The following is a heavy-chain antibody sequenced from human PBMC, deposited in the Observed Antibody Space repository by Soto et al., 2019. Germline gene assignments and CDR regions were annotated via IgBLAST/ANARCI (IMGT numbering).Heavy chain of an antibody. Sequence: LRLSCAASGFTFSSYGMHWVLQAPGKGLEWVSYISSSSRSTMYYADSVKGRFTISRDNSKNTLYLQMNSLRAEDTAVYYCARGRSKTYYYDSSGYPKPLYYFDYWGQGTLVTVSS. J-gene: IGHJ4*02. D-gene: IGHD3-22*01. CDR2: ISSSSRSTM. CDR3: ARGRSKTYYYDSSGYPKPLYYFDY. V-gene: IGHV3-48*01. CDR1: GFTFSSYG.